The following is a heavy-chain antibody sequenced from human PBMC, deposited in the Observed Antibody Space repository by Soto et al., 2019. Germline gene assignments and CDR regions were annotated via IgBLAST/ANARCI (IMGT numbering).Heavy chain of an antibody. CDR2: ISYDGSNK. J-gene: IGHJ4*02. V-gene: IGHV3-30*18. Sequence: EFGGGVVQPGRSLRLSCAASGFTFSSYGMHWVRQAPGKGLEWVAVISYDGSNKYYADSVKGRFTISRDNSKNTLYLQMNSLRAEDTAVYYCAKDRITMVRGGEGYFDYWGQGTLVTVSS. CDR1: GFTFSSYG. CDR3: AKDRITMVRGGEGYFDY. D-gene: IGHD3-10*01.